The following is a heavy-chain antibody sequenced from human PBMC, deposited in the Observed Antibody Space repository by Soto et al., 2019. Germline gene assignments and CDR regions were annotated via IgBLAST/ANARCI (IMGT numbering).Heavy chain of an antibody. V-gene: IGHV1-18*01. J-gene: IGHJ4*02. D-gene: IGHD2-21*02. CDR1: GYTFTSYG. CDR2: ISAYNGNT. CDR3: ARGNTYCGGDCSTYYFDY. Sequence: QVQLVQSGAEVRKSGASVKVSCKASGYTFTSYGLSWVRQAPGHGLEWMGWISAYNGNTNYAQKLQGRVTMTTDTSTSTAYMELRSLRSDDTAVYYCARGNTYCGGDCSTYYFDYWGQGTLVTVSS.